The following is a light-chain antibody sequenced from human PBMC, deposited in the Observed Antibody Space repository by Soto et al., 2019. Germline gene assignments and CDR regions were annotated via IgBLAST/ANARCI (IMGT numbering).Light chain of an antibody. V-gene: IGLV1-47*01. CDR1: SSNIGSNY. CDR3: ATWDDSLSAWV. J-gene: IGLJ3*02. Sequence: QSVVTQAPSASGTPGQRVTISCSGSSSNIGSNYVYWYQQLPGTAPKLPIYRNNQRPSGVPDRFSGSKSDTSASLAISGLRSEDEADYYCATWDDSLSAWVFGGGTKVTVL. CDR2: RNN.